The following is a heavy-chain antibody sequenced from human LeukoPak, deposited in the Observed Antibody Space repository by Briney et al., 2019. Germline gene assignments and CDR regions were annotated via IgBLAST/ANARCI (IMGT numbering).Heavy chain of an antibody. J-gene: IGHJ4*02. CDR2: ISRNSGDYT. V-gene: IGHV3-23*01. CDR1: GFTFSIYD. D-gene: IGHD3-10*01. Sequence: GGSLRLSCEASGFTFSIYDMYWVRQAPGKGLECVASISRNSGDYTLYAASVKGRFTISRDNSKNTLYLQMNSLRAEDTAVYYCASFLTVLLWFGEFDYWGQGTLVTVSS. CDR3: ASFLTVLLWFGEFDY.